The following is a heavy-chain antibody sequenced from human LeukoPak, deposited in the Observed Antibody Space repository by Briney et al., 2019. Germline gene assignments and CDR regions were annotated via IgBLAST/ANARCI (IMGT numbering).Heavy chain of an antibody. Sequence: PGGSLRLSCAGSGFIFSNYWVTWIRQAPGKGLEWVGNIKQDGSERYYVDSVKGRFTISRDNARNSAYLQMDNLRAEDTAVYHCARTSGTKLLRYWGQGTLVTVSS. CDR1: GFIFSNYW. J-gene: IGHJ4*02. CDR3: ARTSGTKLLRY. V-gene: IGHV3-7*01. CDR2: IKQDGSER. D-gene: IGHD2-2*01.